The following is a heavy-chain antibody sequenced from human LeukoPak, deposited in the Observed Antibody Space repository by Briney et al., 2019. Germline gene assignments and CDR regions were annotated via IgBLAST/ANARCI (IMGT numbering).Heavy chain of an antibody. CDR2: IYYSGST. Sequence: KASETLSLTCTVSGGSVSSGSYYWSWIRQPPGKGLEWIGYIYYSGSTTYNPSLKSRVTISVDTSKNQFSLKLSSVTAADTAVYYCARTLYYYDSSGYYSNGYYYYYGMDVWGQGTTVTVSS. J-gene: IGHJ6*02. CDR3: ARTLYYYDSSGYYSNGYYYYYGMDV. V-gene: IGHV4-61*01. CDR1: GGSVSSGSYY. D-gene: IGHD3-22*01.